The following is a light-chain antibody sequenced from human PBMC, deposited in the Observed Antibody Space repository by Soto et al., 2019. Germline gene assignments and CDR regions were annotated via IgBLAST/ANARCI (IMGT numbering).Light chain of an antibody. CDR3: QQYNSYSWT. Sequence: EIQMTQSPSTLSASVGDRVTITCRASQSISSWVAWYQQRPGKVPNLLIYKASTLESGVPSRFSGSGSGTEFTLTISSLQPDDFATYYCQQYNSYSWTFGQGTKVEIK. CDR1: QSISSW. V-gene: IGKV1-5*03. CDR2: KAS. J-gene: IGKJ1*01.